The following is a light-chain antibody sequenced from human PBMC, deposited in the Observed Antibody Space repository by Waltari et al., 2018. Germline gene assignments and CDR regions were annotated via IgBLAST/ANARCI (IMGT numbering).Light chain of an antibody. V-gene: IGKV1-39*01. CDR3: QQSYSTPLT. J-gene: IGKJ4*01. CDR2: AAS. Sequence: DIQMTQSPSSLSASVGDRVTITCRASQSISSYLNWYQQKPGKAPKLLIYAASSLQSGVPSRVSGSGSGTDFTLTISSLQPEDFATYDCQQSYSTPLTFGGGTKVEIK. CDR1: QSISSY.